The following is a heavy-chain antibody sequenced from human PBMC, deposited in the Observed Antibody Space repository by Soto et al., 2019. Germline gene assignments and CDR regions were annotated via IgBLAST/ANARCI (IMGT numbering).Heavy chain of an antibody. CDR1: GGSVSSGSYY. D-gene: IGHD1-1*01. J-gene: IGHJ6*02. CDR3: ARDYKRHGYYYYGMDV. V-gene: IGHV4-61*01. Sequence: SETLSLTCTVSGGSVSSGSYYWSWIRQPPGKGLEWIGYIYYSGSTSYNPSLKSRVTISVDTSKNQFSLKLSSVTAADTAVYYCARDYKRHGYYYYGMDVWGQGTTVTVSS. CDR2: IYYSGST.